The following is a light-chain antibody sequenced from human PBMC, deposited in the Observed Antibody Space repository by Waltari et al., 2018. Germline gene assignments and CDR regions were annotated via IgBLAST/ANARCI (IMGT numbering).Light chain of an antibody. V-gene: IGLV1-44*01. CDR2: SNH. Sequence: QSVLPQPPSASGTPGQRVTISCSGSTSNIGSNTVNWYQQVPGAAPKLLIHSNHQRPSGVPARFAGDKSATSASLAISGLQSRDGSYFYCATWDDSLNGWVFGGGTKVTVL. CDR3: ATWDDSLNGWV. CDR1: TSNIGSNT. J-gene: IGLJ3*02.